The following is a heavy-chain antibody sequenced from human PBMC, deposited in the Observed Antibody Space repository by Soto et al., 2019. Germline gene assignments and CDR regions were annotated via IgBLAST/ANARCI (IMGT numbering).Heavy chain of an antibody. V-gene: IGHV3-21*06. D-gene: IGHD2-2*01. CDR2: IFSSGSDF. J-gene: IGHJ4*02. CDR3: AAYCSSSSCYGRDY. Sequence: EVQVVESGGGLVKPGGSLRLSCAGSGFIFTNYDINWVRQRPGKWLEWVSSIFSSGSDFYYADSLRGRFTISRDNTKNSVYVQMNSLRAEDTAVYYCAAYCSSSSCYGRDYWGQGTLVTVSS. CDR1: GFIFTNYD.